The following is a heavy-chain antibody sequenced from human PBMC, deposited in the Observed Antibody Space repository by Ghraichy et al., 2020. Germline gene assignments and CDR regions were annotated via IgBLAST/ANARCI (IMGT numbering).Heavy chain of an antibody. V-gene: IGHV6-1*01. CDR1: GDSVSSNNAA. Sequence: SQTLSLTCAISGDSVSSNNAAWNWIRQSPSRGLEWQGRTYYRSKWYNDYAVSVKSRISINPDTSKNQFSLQLNSVTPEDTAVYYCARDHNSPQTTVVTPGSYSYGMDVWGQGTTVTVSS. CDR2: TYYRSKWYN. CDR3: ARDHNSPQTTVVTPGSYSYGMDV. J-gene: IGHJ6*02. D-gene: IGHD4-23*01.